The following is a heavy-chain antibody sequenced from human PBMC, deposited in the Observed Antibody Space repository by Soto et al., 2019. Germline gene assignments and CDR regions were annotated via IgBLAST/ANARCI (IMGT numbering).Heavy chain of an antibody. CDR3: ARDNSDDSSGSEVPYGMDV. V-gene: IGHV4-31*02. J-gene: IGHJ6*02. CDR2: IYYSGST. Sequence: PSETLSLACAVSGGCIRSAGYYWSLIRQHPGKGLEWIGYIYYSGSTYYNPSLKRRVTISVDTSKNQFSLKMSSVTAADTAVYYCARDNSDDSSGSEVPYGMDVWAQGTTVTVSS. CDR1: GGCIRSAGYY. D-gene: IGHD3-22*01.